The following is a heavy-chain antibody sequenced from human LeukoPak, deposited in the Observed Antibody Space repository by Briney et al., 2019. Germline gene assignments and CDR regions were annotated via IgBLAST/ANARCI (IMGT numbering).Heavy chain of an antibody. CDR1: GGSISTYY. CDR3: ASIEVSSGRGAEYFQH. Sequence: PSETLSLTCTVSGGSISTYYLNWIRQPPGKGLEWIGYIYYSGRTNYNPSLKSRVSISIDTSKNQFSLKLSSVTAADTAVYYCASIEVSSGRGAEYFQHWGQGTLVTVSS. CDR2: IYYSGRT. V-gene: IGHV4-59*12. D-gene: IGHD6-19*01. J-gene: IGHJ1*01.